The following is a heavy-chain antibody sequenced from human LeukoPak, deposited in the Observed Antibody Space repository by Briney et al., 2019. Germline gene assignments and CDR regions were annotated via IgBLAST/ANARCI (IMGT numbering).Heavy chain of an antibody. D-gene: IGHD3-10*01. CDR3: ARSATNRDISASGSDYYYYGMDV. CDR2: ISSYNGNT. J-gene: IGHJ6*02. V-gene: IGHV1-18*04. Sequence: ASVKVSCKASGYSFTDHYLHWLRQAPGQGLEWMGWISSYNGNTNYAQKLQGRVTMTTDTSTSTAYMELRSLGSDDTAVYYCARSATNRDISASGSDYYYYGMDVWGQGTTVTVSS. CDR1: GYSFTDHY.